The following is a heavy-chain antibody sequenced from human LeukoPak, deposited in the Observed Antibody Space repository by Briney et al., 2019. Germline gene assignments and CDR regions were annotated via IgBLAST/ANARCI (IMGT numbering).Heavy chain of an antibody. Sequence: RRSLRLSCAASGFTFSSYAMHWVRQAPGKGLEWVAVISYDGSNKYYADSVKGRFTISRDNSKNTLYLQMNSLRAEDTAVYYCARDLEYYFDYWGQGTLVTVSS. V-gene: IGHV3-30-3*01. D-gene: IGHD3-3*01. CDR2: ISYDGSNK. CDR1: GFTFSSYA. CDR3: ARDLEYYFDY. J-gene: IGHJ4*02.